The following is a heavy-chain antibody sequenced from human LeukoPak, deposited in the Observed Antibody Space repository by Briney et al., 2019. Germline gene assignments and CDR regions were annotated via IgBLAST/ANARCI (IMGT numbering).Heavy chain of an antibody. Sequence: SETLSLTCTVSGGSISSYYWSWIRQPPGKGLEWIGYIYYSGSTNYNPSLKSRVTISADTSKNQFSLKLSSVTAADTAVYYCARHSAHSSTNDAFDIWGQGTMVTVSS. CDR2: IYYSGST. J-gene: IGHJ3*02. CDR1: GGSISSYY. V-gene: IGHV4-59*01. CDR3: ARHSAHSSTNDAFDI. D-gene: IGHD6-13*01.